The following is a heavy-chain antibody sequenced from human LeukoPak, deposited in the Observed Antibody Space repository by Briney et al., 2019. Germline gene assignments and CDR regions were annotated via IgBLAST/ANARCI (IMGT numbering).Heavy chain of an antibody. CDR1: GFTFTNYA. V-gene: IGHV3-23*01. CDR2: ISGGST. CDR3: AKIAFNYYDSSGYYWGDY. J-gene: IGHJ4*02. Sequence: SGGSLRLSCAASGFTFTNYATSWVRQAPGKGLEWVSAISGGSTYYADSVKGRFTISRDNSKNTLYLQMNSLRAEDTAVYYCAKIAFNYYDSSGYYWGDYWGQGTLVTVSS. D-gene: IGHD3-22*01.